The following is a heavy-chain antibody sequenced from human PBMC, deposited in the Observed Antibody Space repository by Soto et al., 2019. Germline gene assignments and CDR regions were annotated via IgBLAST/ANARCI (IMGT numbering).Heavy chain of an antibody. CDR2: ISSSGSTI. CDR3: ARGPPVGYYDSSGYPVPFDY. D-gene: IGHD3-22*01. CDR1: GFTFSSYE. Sequence: LRLSCAASGFTFSSYEMNWVRQAPGKGLEWVSYISSSGSTIYYADSVKGRFTISRDNAKNSLYLQMNSLRAEDTAVYYCARGPPVGYYDSSGYPVPFDYWGQGTLVTVSS. J-gene: IGHJ4*02. V-gene: IGHV3-48*03.